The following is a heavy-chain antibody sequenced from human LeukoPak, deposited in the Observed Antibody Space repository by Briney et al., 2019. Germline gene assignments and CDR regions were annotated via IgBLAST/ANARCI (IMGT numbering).Heavy chain of an antibody. Sequence: SETLSLTCTVSGGSISSSSYYWGWIRQPPGKGLEWIGSIYYSGSTYYNPSLKSRVTISVDTSKNQFTLKLSSVTAADTAVYYCARGCSYYDFWSGYYTGNWFDPWGQGTLVTVSS. V-gene: IGHV4-39*06. CDR1: GGSISSSSYY. D-gene: IGHD3-3*01. CDR2: IYYSGST. J-gene: IGHJ5*02. CDR3: ARGCSYYDFWSGYYTGNWFDP.